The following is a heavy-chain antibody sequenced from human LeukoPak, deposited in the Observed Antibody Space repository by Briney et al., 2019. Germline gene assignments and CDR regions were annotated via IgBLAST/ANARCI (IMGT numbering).Heavy chain of an antibody. J-gene: IGHJ4*02. CDR3: ARGRRRITMIVVVIPREYYFDY. D-gene: IGHD3-22*01. CDR2: IYYSGST. V-gene: IGHV4-39*07. CDR1: GGSISSNTYY. Sequence: SETLSLTCTVSGGSISSNTYYWGWIRQPPGKGLEWIGSIYYSGSTYYDPSLKSRVTISVDTSKNQFSLKLSSVTAADTAVYYCARGRRRITMIVVVIPREYYFDYWGQGTLVTVSS.